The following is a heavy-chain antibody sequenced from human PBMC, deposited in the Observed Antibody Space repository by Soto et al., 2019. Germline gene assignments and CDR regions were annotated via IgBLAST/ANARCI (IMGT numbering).Heavy chain of an antibody. CDR3: VRVTGRGADCYTGLLDY. CDR2: IWYDGSIK. D-gene: IGHD2-21*02. J-gene: IGHJ4*02. CDR1: GFTFSSHG. Sequence: QVQLVESGGGVVQPGRSLRLSCAASGFTFSSHGMHWFRQAPGKGLEWVAIIWYDGSIKNYADGMKGRFTISRDNTKNTVSLQMNSLRVDDTAVYYCVRVTGRGADCYTGLLDYWGQGALVTVSS. V-gene: IGHV3-33*01.